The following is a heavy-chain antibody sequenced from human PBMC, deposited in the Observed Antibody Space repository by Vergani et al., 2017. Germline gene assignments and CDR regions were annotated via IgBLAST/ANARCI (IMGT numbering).Heavy chain of an antibody. CDR2: ISYDGSKK. D-gene: IGHD4-23*01. Sequence: VQLVESGGGLVQPGGSLRLSCAASGFTFSNYAMHWVRQAPGKGLEWVAVISYDGSKKYYADSVKGRFTISRDNSKNTLYLQMNSLRAEDTALYYCARARGVYGGDSDCWGQGTLVTVSS. V-gene: IGHV3-30*04. CDR3: ARARGVYGGDSDC. J-gene: IGHJ4*02. CDR1: GFTFSNYA.